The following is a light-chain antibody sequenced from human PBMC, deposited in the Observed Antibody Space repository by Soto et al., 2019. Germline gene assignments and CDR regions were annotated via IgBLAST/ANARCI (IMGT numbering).Light chain of an antibody. Sequence: SALTQPASVSGSPGQSITISCTGTSSDVGYYNYVSWLQQHPGKAPRLVISDVTNRPSGVSNRFSGSKSGNTASLTISGLQAEDEAHYYCSSYTTSSTHVFGTGTKLTVL. J-gene: IGLJ1*01. CDR3: SSYTTSSTHV. CDR2: DVT. CDR1: SSDVGYYNY. V-gene: IGLV2-14*03.